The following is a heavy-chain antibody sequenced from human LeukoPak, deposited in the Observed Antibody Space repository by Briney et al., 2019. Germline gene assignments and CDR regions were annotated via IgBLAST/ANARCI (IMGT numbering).Heavy chain of an antibody. Sequence: ASVKVSCKASGYSFTDKYMHWVRQAPGQGLEWMGWINPNSGGTNYAQKFQGRVTMTRDTSISTAYMEVSRLRYDDTAVYYCARLGVEDYWGQGTLVTVSS. J-gene: IGHJ4*02. CDR1: GYSFTDKY. CDR2: INPNSGGT. D-gene: IGHD2-8*01. V-gene: IGHV1-2*02. CDR3: ARLGVEDY.